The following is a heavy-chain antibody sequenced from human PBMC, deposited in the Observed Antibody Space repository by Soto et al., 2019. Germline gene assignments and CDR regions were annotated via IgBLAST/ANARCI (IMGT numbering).Heavy chain of an antibody. CDR1: GDTFSRYT. CDR3: ATNYGSGSAHFDY. V-gene: IGHV1-69*02. J-gene: IGHJ4*02. D-gene: IGHD3-10*01. Sequence: QIQLVQSGAEVKKPGSSVKVSCTASGDTFSRYTLSWVRQAPGQGPEWMGRIIPILSMANYAQKFQGRVTITAAKSTSTVYLGLSSLTSEDTAVYYCATNYGSGSAHFDYWGQGTLVTVSS. CDR2: IIPILSMA.